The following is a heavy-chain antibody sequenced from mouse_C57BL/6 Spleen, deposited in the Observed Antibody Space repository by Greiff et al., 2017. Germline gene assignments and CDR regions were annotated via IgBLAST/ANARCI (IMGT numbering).Heavy chain of an antibody. D-gene: IGHD3-2*02. CDR3: AREGSSGYVSY. J-gene: IGHJ2*01. V-gene: IGHV5-4*01. CDR2: ISDGGSYT. Sequence: EVQRVESGGGLVKPGGSLKLSCAASGFTFSSYAMSWVRQTPEKRLEWVATISDGGSYTYYPDNVKGRFTISRDNAKNNLYLQMSHLKSEDTAMYYCAREGSSGYVSYWGQGTTLTVSS. CDR1: GFTFSSYA.